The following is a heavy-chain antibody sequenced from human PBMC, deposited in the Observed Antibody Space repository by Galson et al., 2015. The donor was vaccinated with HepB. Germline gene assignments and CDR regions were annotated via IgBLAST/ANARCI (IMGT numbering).Heavy chain of an antibody. CDR2: ISFDGSSE. D-gene: IGHD1-14*01. CDR1: GFAFNSHH. CDR3: VKEQTNHYFDY. Sequence: SLRLSCAASGFAFNSHHMHWVRQAPGQGLEWVAAISFDGSSEFYADSVKGRFTVSRDNSKSMLYLQMSSLRFEDTALYYCVKEQTNHYFDYWGQGTLITVSS. J-gene: IGHJ4*02. V-gene: IGHV3-30*04.